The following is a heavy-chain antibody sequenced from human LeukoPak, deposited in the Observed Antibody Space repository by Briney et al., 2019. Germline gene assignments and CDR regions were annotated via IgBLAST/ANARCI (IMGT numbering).Heavy chain of an antibody. V-gene: IGHV3-13*01. J-gene: IGHJ3*02. CDR1: GFTFSSYD. CDR2: IGTAGDT. D-gene: IGHD3-10*01. CDR3: ARGTITMVRGVILVDAFDI. Sequence: GGSLRLSCAASGFTFSSYDMHWVRQATGKGLEWFSAIGTAGDTYYPGSVKGRFTISRENAKNSLYLQMNSLRAGDTAVYYCARGTITMVRGVILVDAFDIWGQGTMVTVSS.